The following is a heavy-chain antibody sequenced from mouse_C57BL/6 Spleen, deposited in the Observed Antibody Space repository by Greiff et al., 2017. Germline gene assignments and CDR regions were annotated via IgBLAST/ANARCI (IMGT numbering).Heavy chain of an antibody. V-gene: IGHV1-69*01. D-gene: IGHD3-1*01. Sequence: VQLQQPGAELVMPGASVKLSCKASGYTFTSYWMHWVKQRPGQGLEWIGEIDPSDSYTNYNQKFKGKSTLTVDKSSSTAYMQLSSLTSEDSAVYYCARGGRAYFDYWGQGTTRTVSS. CDR3: ARGGRAYFDY. J-gene: IGHJ2*01. CDR2: IDPSDSYT. CDR1: GYTFTSYW.